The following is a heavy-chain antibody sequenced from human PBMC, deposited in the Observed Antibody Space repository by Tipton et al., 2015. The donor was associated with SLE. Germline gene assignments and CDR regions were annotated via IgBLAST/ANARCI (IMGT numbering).Heavy chain of an antibody. CDR2: IYTSGST. D-gene: IGHD3-10*01. Sequence: TLSLTCTVSGGSISSGSYYWSWIRQPAGKGLEWIGYIYTSGSTNYNPSLTSRITISVDTSKNQFSLKRRSVTAADTAVYYCAGMYYYGSGSSGPPRYWGQGTLVTVSS. J-gene: IGHJ4*02. CDR1: GGSISSGSYY. V-gene: IGHV4-61*09. CDR3: AGMYYYGSGSSGPPRY.